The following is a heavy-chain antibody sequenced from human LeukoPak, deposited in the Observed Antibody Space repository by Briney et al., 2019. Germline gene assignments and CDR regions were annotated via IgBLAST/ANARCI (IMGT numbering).Heavy chain of an antibody. CDR3: ASGVWKETNIVVVPAAMDY. J-gene: IGHJ4*02. V-gene: IGHV3-21*01. CDR1: GSTFSSYS. Sequence: GGSLRLSCAASGSTFSSYSMNWVRQAPGKGLEWVSSISSSSSYIYYADSVKGRFTISRDNAKNSLYLQMNSLRAEDTAVYYCASGVWKETNIVVVPAAMDYWGQGTLVTVSS. CDR2: ISSSSSYI. D-gene: IGHD2-2*01.